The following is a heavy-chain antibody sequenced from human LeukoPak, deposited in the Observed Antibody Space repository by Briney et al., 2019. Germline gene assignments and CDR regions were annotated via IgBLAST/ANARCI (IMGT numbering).Heavy chain of an antibody. Sequence: GGSLRLSCAASGFTFSAHAIHWVRQTPGKGLEWVAVMSFDGNNKYYADSVKGRFTISRDNSKNTLYLQMNSLRAEDTAVYYCARDFSGALWFGEPRGQGTLVTVSS. V-gene: IGHV3-30*14. CDR2: MSFDGNNK. CDR3: ARDFSGALWFGEP. D-gene: IGHD3-10*01. CDR1: GFTFSAHA. J-gene: IGHJ4*02.